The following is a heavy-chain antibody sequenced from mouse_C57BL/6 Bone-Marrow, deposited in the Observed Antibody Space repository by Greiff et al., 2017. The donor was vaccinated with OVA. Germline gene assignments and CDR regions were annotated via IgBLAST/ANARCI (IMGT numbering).Heavy chain of an antibody. V-gene: IGHV2-5*01. CDR2: IWRGGST. D-gene: IGHD1-1*01. J-gene: IGHJ4*01. CDR1: GFSLTSYG. Sequence: VQLVESGPGLVQPSQSLSITCTVSGFSLTSYGVHWVRQSPGKGLEWLGVIWRGGSTDYNAAFMSRLSITKDNSKSQVFFKMNSLQADDTAIYYCAALITTDYYAMDYWGQGTSVTVSS. CDR3: AALITTDYYAMDY.